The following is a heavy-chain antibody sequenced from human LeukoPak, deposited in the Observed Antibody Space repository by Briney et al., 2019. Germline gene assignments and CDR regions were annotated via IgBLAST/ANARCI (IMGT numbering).Heavy chain of an antibody. V-gene: IGHV3-9*01. J-gene: IGHJ4*02. D-gene: IGHD6-19*01. Sequence: GRSLRLSCAASGFTFDDYAMPWVRQAPGKGLEWVSGISWNSGSIGYADSVKGRFTISRDNAKNSLYLQMNSLRAEDTALYYCAKDSAYRSGWYYFDYWGQGTLVTVSS. CDR3: AKDSAYRSGWYYFDY. CDR1: GFTFDDYA. CDR2: ISWNSGSI.